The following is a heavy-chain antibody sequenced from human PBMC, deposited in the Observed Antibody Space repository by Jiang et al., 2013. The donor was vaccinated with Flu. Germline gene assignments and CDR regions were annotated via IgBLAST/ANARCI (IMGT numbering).Heavy chain of an antibody. V-gene: IGHV4-39*01. Sequence: KSRVTISVDTSKNQFSLKLSSVTAADTAVYYCARHASQLGSIYFDYWGQGTLVTVSS. J-gene: IGHJ4*02. D-gene: IGHD2-2*01. CDR3: ARHASQLGSIYFDY.